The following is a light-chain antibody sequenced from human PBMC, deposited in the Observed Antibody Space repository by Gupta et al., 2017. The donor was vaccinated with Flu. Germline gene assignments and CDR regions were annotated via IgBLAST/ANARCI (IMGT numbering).Light chain of an antibody. CDR1: NLGRKF. Sequence: SPGQSATIACSGHNLGRKFGCWYQQRPGQSPILVIYQDSKRPAGVPERFFGSNSGNTATLTISGAQPADEADYYCQVWDSSAAVFGAGTKVTVL. CDR3: QVWDSSAAV. V-gene: IGLV3-1*01. J-gene: IGLJ1*01. CDR2: QDS.